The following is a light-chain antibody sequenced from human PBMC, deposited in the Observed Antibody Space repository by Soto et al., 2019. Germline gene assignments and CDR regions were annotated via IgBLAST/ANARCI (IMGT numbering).Light chain of an antibody. CDR2: DAS. J-gene: IGKJ1*01. V-gene: IGKV1-5*01. Sequence: DIQMTQSPSTLSASVGDRVTITCRASESIRSWLAWYQQKPGKAPKFLIYDASTLESGVPSRFSGSGSGTEFTLTISSVQPDDFATYYCQQYSTSSPWTFGQGTKVEI. CDR3: QQYSTSSPWT. CDR1: ESIRSW.